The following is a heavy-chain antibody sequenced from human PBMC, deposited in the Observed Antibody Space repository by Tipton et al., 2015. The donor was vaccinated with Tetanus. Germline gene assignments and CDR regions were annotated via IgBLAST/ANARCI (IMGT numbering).Heavy chain of an antibody. D-gene: IGHD6-19*01. CDR3: AILPKHWLAPRGAP. V-gene: IGHV4-31*03. J-gene: IGHJ5*02. CDR2: IFYTGST. CDR1: GFSLSSGAYY. Sequence: TLSLTCSVSGFSLSSGAYYWTWIRQHPGKGLEWLGSIFYTGSTYYNPSLKSRLTISVETSKKQFSLKLTSVTAADTAMYYCAILPKHWLAPRGAPWGQGILVTVSS.